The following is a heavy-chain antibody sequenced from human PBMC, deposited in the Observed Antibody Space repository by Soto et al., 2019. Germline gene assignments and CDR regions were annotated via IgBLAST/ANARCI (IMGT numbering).Heavy chain of an antibody. J-gene: IGHJ4*02. Sequence: EVQLVEAGGVVVQPGGSLRLSCAASGFTFDDYAMQWVRQAPGKGLERVSLISWDASYTYYADSVKGRFTVSRDNTKNSLSLQMTGLRTDGTAFYYCPKVGRGGSTYRDDWGQGTLVTVSS. D-gene: IGHD2-15*01. CDR3: PKVGRGGSTYRDD. CDR2: ISWDASYT. V-gene: IGHV3-43*01. CDR1: GFTFDDYA.